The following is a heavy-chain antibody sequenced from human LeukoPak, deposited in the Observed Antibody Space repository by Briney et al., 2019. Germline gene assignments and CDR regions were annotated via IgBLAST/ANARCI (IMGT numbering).Heavy chain of an antibody. V-gene: IGHV3-9*01. Sequence: SVRPSCAPSGFTFHDYAMHWVRKAPGKGLEWVLGISGNSGSIGYADSVKGRFTISRDNAKNSLYLQMNSLRAEDTALYYCAKAKGGPFDYWGQGTLVTVSS. CDR1: GFTFHDYA. CDR3: AKAKGGPFDY. D-gene: IGHD2-15*01. J-gene: IGHJ4*02. CDR2: ISGNSGSI.